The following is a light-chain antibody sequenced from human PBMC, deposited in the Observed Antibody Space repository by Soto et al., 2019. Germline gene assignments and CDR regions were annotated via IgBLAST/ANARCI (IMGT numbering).Light chain of an antibody. CDR2: DAS. CDR3: QQYNNWPRT. CDR1: QSISSN. V-gene: IGKV3-15*01. Sequence: EIVLTQSPGTLSLSPGERATLSCRASQSISSNLAWYQQKPGQAPRLLIYDASTRATGIPARFSGSGSGTEFTLTISSLQSADFAVYYCQQYNNWPRTFGLGTKVDI. J-gene: IGKJ1*01.